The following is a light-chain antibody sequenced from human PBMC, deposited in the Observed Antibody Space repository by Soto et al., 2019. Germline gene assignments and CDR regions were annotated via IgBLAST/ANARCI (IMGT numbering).Light chain of an antibody. CDR3: QQYNSYSRT. Sequence: DIQMTKSPSTLSASVGDRVTITCRASQSISSWLAWYQQKPGKAPKLLIYKASSLESGVPSRFSGSGSGTEFTLSISSLEPDDFATYYCQQYNSYSRTFGQGTKVEI. J-gene: IGKJ1*01. CDR1: QSISSW. CDR2: KAS. V-gene: IGKV1-5*03.